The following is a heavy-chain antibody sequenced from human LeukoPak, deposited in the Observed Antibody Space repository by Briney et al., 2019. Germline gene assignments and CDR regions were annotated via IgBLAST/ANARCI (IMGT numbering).Heavy chain of an antibody. J-gene: IGHJ6*03. CDR3: ARVRPSHWDDYEPSYYYYMDV. V-gene: IGHV4-34*01. CDR2: INHSGST. Sequence: MSSETLSLTCAVYGGSFSGYYWSWIRQPPGKGLEWIGEINHSGSTNYNPSLKSRVTISVDTSKNQFSLKLSSVTAADTAVYYCARVRPSHWDDYEPSYYYYMDVWGKGTTVTVSS. CDR1: GGSFSGYY. D-gene: IGHD4-17*01.